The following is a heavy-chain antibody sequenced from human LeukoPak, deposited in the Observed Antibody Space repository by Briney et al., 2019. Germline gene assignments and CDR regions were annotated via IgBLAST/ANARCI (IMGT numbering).Heavy chain of an antibody. CDR2: IRGSGGST. D-gene: IGHD2-21*02. J-gene: IGHJ3*02. CDR3: AKRGLGDREAFDI. Sequence: GGSLRLSCAASGFTFSTYAMSWVRQAPGKGLEWVSGIRGSGGSTYYADSVKGRFTISRDNSKNTLYLQMNSLRAEDTAVYYCAKRGLGDREAFDIWGQGTMVTVSS. V-gene: IGHV3-23*01. CDR1: GFTFSTYA.